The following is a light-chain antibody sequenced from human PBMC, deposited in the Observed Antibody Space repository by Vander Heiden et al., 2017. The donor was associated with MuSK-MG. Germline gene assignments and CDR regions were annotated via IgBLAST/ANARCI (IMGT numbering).Light chain of an antibody. CDR1: QSISIY. CDR3: QQGYSSPRT. CDR2: GAS. V-gene: IGKV1-39*01. Sequence: DIQMTQSPSSLSASLGDRVTITCRASQSISIYLNWYHQTPGKAPKLLIYGASNLESGVPSRFSGSGSGTDFTLTISGLQPEDFGTYYCQQGYSSPRTFGRGTKVDI. J-gene: IGKJ1*01.